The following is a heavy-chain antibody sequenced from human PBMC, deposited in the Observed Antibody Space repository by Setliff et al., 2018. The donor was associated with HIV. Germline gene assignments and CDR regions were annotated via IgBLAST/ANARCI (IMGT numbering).Heavy chain of an antibody. D-gene: IGHD6-19*01. CDR3: GTVRIAVPDDFDF. CDR1: GYTVTELS. CDR2: VDPEDGET. Sequence: ASVKVSCKVSGYTVTELSINWVRQAPGKGPEWMGRVDPEDGETIYAERFRGRISLTVDKSTGAAYMELNRLRSEDTAVYYCGTVRIAVPDDFDFWGQGTLVTVSS. V-gene: IGHV1-24*01. J-gene: IGHJ4*02.